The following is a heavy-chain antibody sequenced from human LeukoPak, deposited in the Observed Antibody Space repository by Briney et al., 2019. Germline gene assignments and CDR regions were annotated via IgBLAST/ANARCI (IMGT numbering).Heavy chain of an antibody. D-gene: IGHD6-19*01. Sequence: ASVKVSCKASGYTFTGYYMHWVRQAPGQGLEWMGWINPNSGGTNYQGRVTMTTDTSTSTAYMELRSLRSDDTAVYYCARDHIAVAGNAAFDIWGQGTMVTVSS. V-gene: IGHV1-2*02. J-gene: IGHJ3*02. CDR3: ARDHIAVAGNAAFDI. CDR2: INPNSGGT. CDR1: GYTFTGYY.